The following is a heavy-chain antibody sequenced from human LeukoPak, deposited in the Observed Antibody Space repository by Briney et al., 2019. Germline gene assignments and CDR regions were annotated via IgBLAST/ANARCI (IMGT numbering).Heavy chain of an antibody. CDR1: AFTFSTYS. J-gene: IGHJ4*02. D-gene: IGHD6-19*01. V-gene: IGHV3-48*01. Sequence: GGSLRLSCAASAFTFSTYSMNWVRQAPGKGLEWVSYISSSGSTIYYADSVKGRFTISRDNAKNSLYLQMNSLKTEDTAVYYCTTGYSGGWFHFDYWGQGTLVTVSS. CDR2: ISSSGSTI. CDR3: TTGYSGGWFHFDY.